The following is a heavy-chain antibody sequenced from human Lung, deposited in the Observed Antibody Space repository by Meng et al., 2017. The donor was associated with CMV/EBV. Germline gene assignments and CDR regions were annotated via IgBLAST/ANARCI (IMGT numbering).Heavy chain of an antibody. CDR1: GFSLSTSGVG. CDR2: IYWNDDK. V-gene: IGHV2-5*01. CDR3: AHSGLVVPAVRYWYFDL. D-gene: IGHD2-2*01. Sequence: SGPXLVKPTQTLTLTCTFSGFSLSTSGVGVGWIRQPPGKALEWLALIYWNDDKRYSPSLKSRLTITKDTSKNQVVLTMTNMDPVDTATYYCAHSGLVVPAVRYWYFDLWGHGTLVTVSS. J-gene: IGHJ2*01.